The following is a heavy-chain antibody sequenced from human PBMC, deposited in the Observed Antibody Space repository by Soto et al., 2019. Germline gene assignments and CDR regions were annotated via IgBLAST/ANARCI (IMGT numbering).Heavy chain of an antibody. V-gene: IGHV1-69*01. CDR1: GGTFSSYA. D-gene: IGHD5-12*01. J-gene: IGHJ6*02. CDR3: ARGAGIGSGYVVLYYYYGMDV. Sequence: QVQLVQSGAEVKKPGSSVKVSCKASGGTFSSYAISWVRQAPGQGLEWMGGIIPIFGTANYAQKFQGRVTITADESTSTAYMELSRLRSEDTAVYYCARGAGIGSGYVVLYYYYGMDVWGQGTTVTVSS. CDR2: IIPIFGTA.